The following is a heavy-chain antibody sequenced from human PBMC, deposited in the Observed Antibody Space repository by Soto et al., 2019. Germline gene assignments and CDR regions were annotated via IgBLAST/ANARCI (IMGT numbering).Heavy chain of an antibody. CDR1: GDSISSYY. CDR2: FYYSGST. CDR3: ARDIGGYYDSSSYAN. J-gene: IGHJ4*02. D-gene: IGHD3-22*01. V-gene: IGHV4-59*01. Sequence: SETLSLTCTVSGDSISSYYWSWIRQPPGKGLEWIGYFYYSGSTNYNPSLKSRVTKSVDTSKNQFSLKLSSVTAADTAVYYCARDIGGYYDSSSYANWGQGTLVTVSS.